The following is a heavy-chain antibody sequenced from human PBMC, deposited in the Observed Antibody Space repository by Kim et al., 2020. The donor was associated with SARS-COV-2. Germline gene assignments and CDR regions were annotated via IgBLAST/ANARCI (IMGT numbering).Heavy chain of an antibody. CDR3: ASALGH. CDR2: STSVRT. V-gene: IGHV4-4*07. J-gene: IGHJ4*02. D-gene: IGHD3-16*02. Sequence: STSVRTNYNPSRQGRVTMAVDMSKNQFSLKLSSVTAADTAVYYCASALGHWGQGTLVTVSS.